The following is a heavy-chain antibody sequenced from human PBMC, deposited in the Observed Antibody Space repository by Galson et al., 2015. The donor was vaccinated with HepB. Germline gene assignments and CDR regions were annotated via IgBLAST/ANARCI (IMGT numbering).Heavy chain of an antibody. CDR2: ISYDGSNK. D-gene: IGHD2-21*02. Sequence: SLRLSCAASGFTFSSYAMHWVRQAPGKGLKWVAVISYDGSNKYYADSVKGRFTISRDNSKNTLYLQMNSLRAEDTAVYYCARGTFPHCGGDCYPLDYWGQGTLVTVSS. CDR1: GFTFSSYA. V-gene: IGHV3-30-3*01. J-gene: IGHJ4*02. CDR3: ARGTFPHCGGDCYPLDY.